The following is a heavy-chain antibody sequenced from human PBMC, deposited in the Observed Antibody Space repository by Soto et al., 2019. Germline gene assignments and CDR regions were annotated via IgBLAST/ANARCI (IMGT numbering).Heavy chain of an antibody. CDR1: GFTFSPYW. D-gene: IGHD6-19*01. V-gene: IGHV3-7*05. CDR3: AGGSGWISDT. Sequence: EVQLVESGGGLVQPGGSLRLSCAASGFTFSPYWMSWVRPAPGKGLEWVAIIKDDGGDELYLEAVRGRFTISRDNAKKSLYLAMDSLRVEDTAVYYCAGGSGWISDTWGQGTLVTVSS. CDR2: IKDDGGDE. J-gene: IGHJ5*02.